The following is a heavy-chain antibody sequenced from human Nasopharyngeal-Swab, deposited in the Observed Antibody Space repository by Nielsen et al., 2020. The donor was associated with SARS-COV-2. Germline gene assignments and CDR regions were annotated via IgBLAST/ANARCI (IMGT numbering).Heavy chain of an antibody. CDR2: IKSKTDGGTT. CDR1: GFTFSNAW. D-gene: IGHD3-10*01. J-gene: IGHJ4*02. Sequence: GSLRLSCAASGFTFSNAWMSWVRQAPGKGLEWVGRIKSKTDGGTTDYAAPVKGRFTISRDDSKNTLYLQMNSLKTEDTAVYYCLVTMVRGVIHPIDYWGQGTLVTVSS. CDR3: LVTMVRGVIHPIDY. V-gene: IGHV3-15*01.